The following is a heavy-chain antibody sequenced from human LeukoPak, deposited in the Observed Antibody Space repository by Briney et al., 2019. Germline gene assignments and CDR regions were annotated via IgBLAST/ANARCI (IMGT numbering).Heavy chain of an antibody. V-gene: IGHV3-33*01. CDR3: ARQWGQTTVFDY. CDR1: GFTFSSYG. D-gene: IGHD4-17*01. CDR2: IWYDGSNK. J-gene: IGHJ4*02. Sequence: PGRSLRLSCAASGFTFSSYGMHWVRQAPGKGLEWVAVIWYDGSNKYYADSVKGRFTISRDNSKNTLYLQMNSLRAEDTAVYYCARQWGQTTVFDYWGQGTLVTVSS.